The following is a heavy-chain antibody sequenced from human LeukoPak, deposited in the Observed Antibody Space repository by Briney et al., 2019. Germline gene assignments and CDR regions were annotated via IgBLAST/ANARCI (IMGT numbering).Heavy chain of an antibody. D-gene: IGHD2-8*01. CDR1: GITFSSFG. CDR2: IWYDGSNK. J-gene: IGHJ4*02. Sequence: GGSLRLSCAAPGITFSSFGMHWLRQAPGKGLEWVAFIWYDGSNKYYADSVKGRFTISRDNSKSTLYLQMNSLRVEDTAVYYCARDNGENYHTAFDYWGQGTLVTVSS. CDR3: ARDNGENYHTAFDY. V-gene: IGHV3-33*01.